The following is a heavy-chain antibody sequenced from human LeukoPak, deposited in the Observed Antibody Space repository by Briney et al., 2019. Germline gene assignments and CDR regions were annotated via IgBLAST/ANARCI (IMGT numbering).Heavy chain of an antibody. CDR3: ARYEVVPADMSYNWFDP. J-gene: IGHJ5*02. Sequence: SETLSLTCTVSGGSISSSSYYWGWIRQPPGKGLEWIGSIYYSGSTYYNPSLKSRVTISVDTSKNQFSLKLSSVTAADTAVYYCARYEVVPADMSYNWFDPWGQGTLVTVSS. CDR1: GGSISSSSYY. CDR2: IYYSGST. D-gene: IGHD2-2*01. V-gene: IGHV4-39*01.